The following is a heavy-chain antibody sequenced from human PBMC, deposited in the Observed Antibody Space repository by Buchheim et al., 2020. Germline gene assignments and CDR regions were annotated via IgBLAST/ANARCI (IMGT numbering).Heavy chain of an antibody. CDR3: ARDLLVWFRDGGSMDV. D-gene: IGHD3-10*01. J-gene: IGHJ6*02. V-gene: IGHV3-33*01. CDR1: GFTFSGYA. CDR2: IWFDGGRK. Sequence: QGQLVESGGGVVQPGGSLRLSCEASGFTFSGYAMHWARQTPGKGLEWVAVIWFDGGRKEYADSVKGRFDISRDDSKNTLNLQMNNLRAEDTAVYYCARDLLVWFRDGGSMDVWGQGTT.